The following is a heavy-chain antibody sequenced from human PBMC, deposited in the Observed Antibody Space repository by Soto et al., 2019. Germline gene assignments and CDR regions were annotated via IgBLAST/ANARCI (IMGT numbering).Heavy chain of an antibody. J-gene: IGHJ5*02. CDR1: GGTFGNTA. CDR2: IVPSLGTA. V-gene: IGHV1-69*12. Sequence: QVQLVQSGAEVKEPGSSVNVSCKTSGGTFGNTAVTWVRQAPGQGLEWIGGIVPSLGTANYAQKFRGRVTITAAESPSTAYMELSSLSSDDTAVYYCARDGDPGYSFWSGPLGGGRFAPWGQGTLVTVSS. D-gene: IGHD3-3*01. CDR3: ARDGDPGYSFWSGPLGGGRFAP.